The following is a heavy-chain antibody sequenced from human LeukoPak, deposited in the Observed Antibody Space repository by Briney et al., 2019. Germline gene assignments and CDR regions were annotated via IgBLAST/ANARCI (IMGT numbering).Heavy chain of an antibody. CDR1: GFTFSSYA. D-gene: IGHD1-26*01. CDR3: ARGTAPSLRIVGARGVDIDY. CDR2: ISYDGSNK. V-gene: IGHV3-30-3*01. Sequence: PGGSLRLSCAASGFTFSSYAMHWVRQAPGKGLEWVAVISYDGSNKYYADPVKGRFTISRDNSKNTLYLQMNSLRAEDTAVYYCARGTAPSLRIVGARGVDIDYWGQGTLVTVSS. J-gene: IGHJ4*02.